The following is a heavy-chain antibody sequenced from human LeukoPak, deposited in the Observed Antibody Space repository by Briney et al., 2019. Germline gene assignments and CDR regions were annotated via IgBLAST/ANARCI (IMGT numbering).Heavy chain of an antibody. V-gene: IGHV1-2*02. CDR2: INPNSGGT. J-gene: IGHJ4*02. CDR3: ARDKYYYDSSGYYPTFDY. Sequence: ASVKVSCKASGYPFTGYYLHWVRQAPGQGLEWMGWINPNSGGTNYAQKFQGRVTMTRDTSISTAYMELSRLRSDDTAVYYCARDKYYYDSSGYYPTFDYWGQGTLVTVSS. D-gene: IGHD3-22*01. CDR1: GYPFTGYY.